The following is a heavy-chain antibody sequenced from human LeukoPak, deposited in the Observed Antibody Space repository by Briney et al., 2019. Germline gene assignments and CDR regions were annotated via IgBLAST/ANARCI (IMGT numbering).Heavy chain of an antibody. Sequence: SETLSLTCAVYGGSFSGYYWSWIRQPPGKGLEWIGEIYHSGSTNYNPSLKSRVTISVDKSKNQFSLKLSSVTAADTAVYYCARTLAARQGEFDYWGQGTLVTVSS. CDR1: GGSFSGYY. J-gene: IGHJ4*02. D-gene: IGHD6-6*01. CDR3: ARTLAARQGEFDY. CDR2: IYHSGST. V-gene: IGHV4-34*01.